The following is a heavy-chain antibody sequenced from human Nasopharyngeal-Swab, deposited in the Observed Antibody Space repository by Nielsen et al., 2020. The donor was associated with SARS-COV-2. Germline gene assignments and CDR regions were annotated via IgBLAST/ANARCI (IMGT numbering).Heavy chain of an antibody. J-gene: IGHJ4*02. CDR3: ARDGLLWFGEAWGRPFDY. CDR2: IYYSGST. Sequence: WIRQPPGKGLEWIGGIYYSGSTYYNPSLKSRVTISVDTSKNQFSLKLSSVTAADTAVYYCARDGLLWFGEAWGRPFDYWGQGTLVTVSS. V-gene: IGHV4-39*07. D-gene: IGHD3-10*01.